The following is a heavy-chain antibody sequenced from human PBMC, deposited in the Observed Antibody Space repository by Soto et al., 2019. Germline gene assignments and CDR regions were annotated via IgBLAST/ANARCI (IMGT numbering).Heavy chain of an antibody. Sequence: EVQLLESGGGLVQPGGSLRLSCAASGFTFSSYAMSWVRQAPGKGLEWVSVITYTGGDTLYADSVKGRFTISRDNSKNTLYLQMNSLGTADTAVYYCARDSHSPERFDSWGQGTLVTVAP. D-gene: IGHD5-18*01. CDR2: ITYTGGDT. CDR3: ARDSHSPERFDS. CDR1: GFTFSSYA. V-gene: IGHV3-23*01. J-gene: IGHJ4*02.